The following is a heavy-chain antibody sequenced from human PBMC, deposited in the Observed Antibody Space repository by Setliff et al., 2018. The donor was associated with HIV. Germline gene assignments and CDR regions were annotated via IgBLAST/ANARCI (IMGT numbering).Heavy chain of an antibody. CDR3: VRQADCGGDCVLGY. CDR2: IIPSGST. D-gene: IGHD2-21*02. Sequence: PSETLSLTCDVFGGSFSGYYWSWIRQPPGKGLEWIGEIIPSGSTNYNPSLKSRVTMSIDTSKSQYSLKLSSVTAADTAVYYCVRQADCGGDCVLGYWGQRTLVTVSS. V-gene: IGHV4-34*12. J-gene: IGHJ4*02. CDR1: GGSFSGYY.